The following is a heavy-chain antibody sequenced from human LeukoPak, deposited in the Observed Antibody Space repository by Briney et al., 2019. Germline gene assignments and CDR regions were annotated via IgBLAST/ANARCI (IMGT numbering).Heavy chain of an antibody. J-gene: IGHJ5*02. Sequence: PSQTLSLTCAVSGGSISSGGYSWSWIRQPPGKGLEWIGYIYHSGSTYYNPSLKSRVTISVDRSKNQFSLKLSSVTAADTAVYYCARVTVVVVAATRFIGGRFDPWGQGTLVTVSS. V-gene: IGHV4-30-2*01. D-gene: IGHD2-15*01. CDR3: ARVTVVVVAATRFIGGRFDP. CDR1: GGSISSGGYS. CDR2: IYHSGST.